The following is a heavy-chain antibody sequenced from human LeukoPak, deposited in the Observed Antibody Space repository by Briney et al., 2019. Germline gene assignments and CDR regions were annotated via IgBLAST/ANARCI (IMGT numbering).Heavy chain of an antibody. V-gene: IGHV2-70*11. CDR1: GFSLSTSGMC. Sequence: RESGPALVKPTQTLTLTCTFSGFSLSTSGMCVSWIRQPPGKALEWLARIDWDDDKYYSTSLKTRLTISKDTSKNQVVLTMTNMDPVGTATYYCARIRRFGENRNAFDIWGQGTMVTVSS. D-gene: IGHD3-10*01. CDR2: IDWDDDK. CDR3: ARIRRFGENRNAFDI. J-gene: IGHJ3*02.